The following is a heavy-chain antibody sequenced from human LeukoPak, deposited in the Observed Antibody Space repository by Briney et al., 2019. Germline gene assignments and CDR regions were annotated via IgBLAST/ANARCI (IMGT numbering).Heavy chain of an antibody. CDR1: GFTFSSYW. J-gene: IGHJ3*02. D-gene: IGHD6-19*01. CDR2: IKQDGSEK. Sequence: PGGSLRLSCAASGFTFSSYWMSWVRQAPGKGLEWVANIKQDGSEKYYVDSVKGRFTISRDNAKNSLYLQMNSLRAEDTAVYYCARVEISSGWYGDDAFDIWGQGTMVTVSS. CDR3: ARVEISSGWYGDDAFDI. V-gene: IGHV3-7*01.